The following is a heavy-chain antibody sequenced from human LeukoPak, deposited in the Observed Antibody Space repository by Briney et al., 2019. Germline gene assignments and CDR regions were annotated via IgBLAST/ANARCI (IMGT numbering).Heavy chain of an antibody. CDR1: GGSISSYY. CDR2: IYYSGST. J-gene: IGHJ6*02. D-gene: IGHD6-6*01. Sequence: SETLSLTCTVSGGSISSYYWSWIRQPPGKGLEWIGYIYYSGSTNYNPSLKSRVTISVDTSKKQVSLNLSSVTAADTAMYYCARVAARYVGMDVWGQGTTVTVSS. CDR3: ARVAARYVGMDV. V-gene: IGHV4-59*01.